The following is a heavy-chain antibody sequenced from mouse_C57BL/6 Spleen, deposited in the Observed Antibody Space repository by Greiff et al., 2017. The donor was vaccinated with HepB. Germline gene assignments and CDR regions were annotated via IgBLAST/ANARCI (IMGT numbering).Heavy chain of an antibody. V-gene: IGHV5-17*01. Sequence: VQLKESGGGLVKPGGSLKLSCAASGFTFSDYGMHWVRQAPEKGLEWVAYISSGSSTIYYADTVKGRFTISRDNAKNTLFLQMTSLRSEDTAMYYCARTAQAYAMDYWGQGTSVTVSS. CDR1: GFTFSDYG. J-gene: IGHJ4*01. CDR3: ARTAQAYAMDY. CDR2: ISSGSSTI. D-gene: IGHD3-2*02.